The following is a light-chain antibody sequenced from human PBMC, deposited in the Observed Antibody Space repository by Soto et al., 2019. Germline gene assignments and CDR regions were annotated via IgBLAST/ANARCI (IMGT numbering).Light chain of an antibody. Sequence: EIVLTQSPGTLSLSPGERTTLSCRARQSITSNFLAWYQQKPGQAPRLLIYGASTRAAGVPDRFSGSGSGPDFTLTITRLEPEDFAVYYCQQYGRSPLMYTFGQGTKL. CDR2: GAS. CDR3: QQYGRSPLMYT. V-gene: IGKV3-20*01. J-gene: IGKJ2*01. CDR1: QSITSNF.